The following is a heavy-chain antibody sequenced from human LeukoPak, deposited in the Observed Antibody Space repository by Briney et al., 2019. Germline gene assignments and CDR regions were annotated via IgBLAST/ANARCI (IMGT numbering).Heavy chain of an antibody. V-gene: IGHV4-59*01. CDR3: ARVDTAMVHFDH. CDR1: GGSISSYY. D-gene: IGHD5-18*01. Sequence: PSETLSLTCTVSGGSISSYYWSWIRQPPGKGLEWIGYIYYSGSTNYNPSLKSRVTISVDTSKSQFSLELSSVTAADTAVYYCARVDTAMVHFDHWGQGTLVTVSS. CDR2: IYYSGST. J-gene: IGHJ4*02.